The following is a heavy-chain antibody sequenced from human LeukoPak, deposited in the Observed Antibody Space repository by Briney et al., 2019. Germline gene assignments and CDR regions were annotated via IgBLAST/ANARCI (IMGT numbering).Heavy chain of an antibody. CDR1: GFILSNYP. CDR3: AGNDPDSSED. D-gene: IGHD3-22*01. Sequence: PGGSLRLSCAASGFILSNYPMHWVRQAPGKGLEWVAVISGDGNNEHYADSAKGRFTTSRDNAKSTAYLHMNSLRSEDTAVYYCAGNDPDSSEDWGQGTLVTVSS. CDR2: ISGDGNNE. J-gene: IGHJ4*02. V-gene: IGHV3-30-3*01.